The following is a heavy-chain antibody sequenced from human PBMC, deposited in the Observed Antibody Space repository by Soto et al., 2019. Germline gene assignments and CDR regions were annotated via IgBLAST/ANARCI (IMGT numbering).Heavy chain of an antibody. V-gene: IGHV4-31*03. J-gene: IGHJ4*02. CDR3: ARVSWPVAGQVAATPFCLDY. CDR1: GGSISSGGYY. Sequence: SETLSLTCTVSGGSISSGGYYWSWIRQHPGKGLEWIGYIYYSGSTYYNPSLKSRVTISVDTSKNQFSLKLSSVTAADTAVYYCARVSWPVAGQVAATPFCLDYWGQGTLVTVSS. CDR2: IYYSGST. D-gene: IGHD2-15*01.